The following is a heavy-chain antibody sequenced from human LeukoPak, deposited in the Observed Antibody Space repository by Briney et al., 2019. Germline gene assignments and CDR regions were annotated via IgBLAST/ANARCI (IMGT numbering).Heavy chain of an antibody. V-gene: IGHV4-34*01. CDR2: INHSGST. CDR3: ARAHTAKTYYYYGMDV. D-gene: IGHD5-18*01. J-gene: IGHJ6*02. Sequence: SSETLSLTCAVYAGSFSGYYWSWIRQPPGKGLEWIGEINHSGSTNYNPSLKSRVTISVDTSKNQFSLKLSSVTAADTAVYYCARAHTAKTYYYYGMDVWGQGTTVTVSS. CDR1: AGSFSGYY.